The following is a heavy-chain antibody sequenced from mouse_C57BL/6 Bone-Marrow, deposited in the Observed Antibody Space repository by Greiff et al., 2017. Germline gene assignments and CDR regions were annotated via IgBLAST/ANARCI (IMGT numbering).Heavy chain of an antibody. J-gene: IGHJ3*01. Sequence: QVQLQQSGAELAKPGASVKLSCKASGYTFTSYWMHWVNQRPGQGLEWIGYINPSSGYTKYNQKFKDKATLTVDKSSSTAYMQLSSLTYDDAAVYYCATGGNYAWFAYWGQGTLVTVSA. CDR2: INPSSGYT. D-gene: IGHD2-1*01. V-gene: IGHV1-7*01. CDR3: ATGGNYAWFAY. CDR1: GYTFTSYW.